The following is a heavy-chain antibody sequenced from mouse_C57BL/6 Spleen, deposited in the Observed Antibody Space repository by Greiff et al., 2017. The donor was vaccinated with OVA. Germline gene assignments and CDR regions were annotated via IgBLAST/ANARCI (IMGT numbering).Heavy chain of an antibody. CDR3: TTGYGSSYIYAMDY. Sequence: EVQLQQSGAELVRPGASVKLSCTASGFNIKDDYMHWVKQRPEQGLEWIGWIDPENGDTEYASQFQGKATITADTSSNTAYLQLSSLTSEDTAVYYCTTGYGSSYIYAMDYWGQGTSVTVSS. V-gene: IGHV14-4*01. CDR2: IDPENGDT. D-gene: IGHD1-1*01. J-gene: IGHJ4*01. CDR1: GFNIKDDY.